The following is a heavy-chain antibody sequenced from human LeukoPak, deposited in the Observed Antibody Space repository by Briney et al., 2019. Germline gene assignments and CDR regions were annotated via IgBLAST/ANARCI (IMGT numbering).Heavy chain of an antibody. CDR2: IYYSGST. D-gene: IGHD1-1*01. CDR1: GGSISSSSYY. CDR3: ARDWRKAYGGNDSWFDP. J-gene: IGHJ5*02. Sequence: SSETLSLTCTVSGGSISSSSYYWGWIRQPPGKGLEWIGSIYYSGSTYYNPSLKSRVTISVDTSKNQFSLKLSSVTAADTAVYYCARDWRKAYGGNDSWFDPWGQGTLVAVSS. V-gene: IGHV4-39*07.